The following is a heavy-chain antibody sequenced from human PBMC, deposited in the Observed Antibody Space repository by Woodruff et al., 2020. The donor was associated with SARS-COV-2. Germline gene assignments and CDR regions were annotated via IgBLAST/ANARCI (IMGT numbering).Heavy chain of an antibody. CDR3: AKDQGNDSGDQLHY. V-gene: IGHV3-23*01. Sequence: RFTISRDKSKNTVYLQINSLRAADTALYYCAKDQGNDSGDQLHYWGQGTLVTVSS. J-gene: IGHJ4*02. D-gene: IGHD4-17*01.